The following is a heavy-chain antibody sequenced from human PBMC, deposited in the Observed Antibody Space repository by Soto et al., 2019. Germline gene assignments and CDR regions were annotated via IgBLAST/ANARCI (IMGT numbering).Heavy chain of an antibody. J-gene: IGHJ2*01. CDR1: GYTFSDYA. Sequence: QVQLVQSAGEVKEPGASVKVSCQASGYTFSDYAISWVRQAPGQGLEWMGWISPSTGNTDQAQNFQGRVIMTLDTSTNTAYMELRSLRSDDTAVYYCVRCYCSVGSCYACWNFDVWGRGTLVTVSS. CDR2: ISPSTGNT. CDR3: VRCYCSVGSCYACWNFDV. V-gene: IGHV1-18*01. D-gene: IGHD2-15*01.